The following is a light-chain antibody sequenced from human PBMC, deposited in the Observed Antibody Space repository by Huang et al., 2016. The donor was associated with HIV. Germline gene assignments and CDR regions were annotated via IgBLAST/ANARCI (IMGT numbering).Light chain of an antibody. CDR1: QKLFYTSNNANF. CDR3: QQYYNTPRT. V-gene: IGKV4-1*01. CDR2: WAS. J-gene: IGKJ2*01. Sequence: DIFLNQSLDSLAVSLCDRATLSCKSSQKLFYTSNNANFLAWSQQKPGQPPKLLITWASTRESGVPDRFSGAGSETEFTLTISSLRAEDVAVYYCQQYYNTPRTFGQGTKLEIK.